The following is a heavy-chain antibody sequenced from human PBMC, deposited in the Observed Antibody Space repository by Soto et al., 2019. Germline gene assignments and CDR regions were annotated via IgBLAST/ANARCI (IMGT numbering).Heavy chain of an antibody. D-gene: IGHD5-18*01. V-gene: IGHV4-39*01. CDR3: ACIFSGGYGYGFYYYGMDV. CDR2: IYYSGST. J-gene: IGHJ6*02. CDR1: GGSISSSSYY. Sequence: TLSLTCTVSGGSISSSSYYWGWIRQPPGKGLEWIGSIYYSGSTYYNPSLKSRVTISVDTSKNQFSLKLSSVTAADTAVYYCACIFSGGYGYGFYYYGMDVWGQGTTVTVS.